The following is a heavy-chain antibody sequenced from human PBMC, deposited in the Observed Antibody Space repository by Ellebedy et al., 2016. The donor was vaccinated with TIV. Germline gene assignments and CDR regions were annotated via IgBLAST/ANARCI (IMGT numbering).Heavy chain of an antibody. Sequence: GESLKISXKGSGYRFSSFWIGWVRQMPGKGLEWMGIIYPVDSNIRYSPSFQGQVTISADKSISTAYLQWSSLMASDTAMYYCARQEVRGVDYWGQGTLVTVSS. J-gene: IGHJ4*02. V-gene: IGHV5-51*01. CDR2: IYPVDSNI. D-gene: IGHD3-10*01. CDR3: ARQEVRGVDY. CDR1: GYRFSSFW.